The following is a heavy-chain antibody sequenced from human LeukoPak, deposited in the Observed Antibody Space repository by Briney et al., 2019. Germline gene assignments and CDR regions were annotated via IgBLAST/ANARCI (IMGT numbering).Heavy chain of an antibody. CDR3: TTEAVEVATIASFDY. D-gene: IGHD5-12*01. V-gene: IGHV3-15*01. CDR1: GFTFSNAW. Sequence: GGSLRLSCAASGFTFSNAWMSWVRQAPGKGLEWVGRIKSKTDGGTTDYAAPVKGRFTISRDGSKNTLYLQMNSLKTEDTAVYYCTTEAVEVATIASFDYWGQGTLVTVSS. CDR2: IKSKTDGGTT. J-gene: IGHJ4*02.